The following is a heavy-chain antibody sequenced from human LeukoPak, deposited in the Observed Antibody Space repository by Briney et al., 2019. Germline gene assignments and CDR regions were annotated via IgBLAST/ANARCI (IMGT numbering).Heavy chain of an antibody. CDR2: VTGPGDTT. J-gene: IGHJ4*02. V-gene: IGHV3-23*01. CDR1: GFTFSSYV. Sequence: GGSLRLSCAASGFTFSSYVMSWVRQAPGKGLEWVAAVTGPGDTTYYADSVKGRFIISRDSFKDTLYLQMNRLGAEDTALYYCAKGAAIDHWGQGTLVTVSS. CDR3: AKGAAIDH. D-gene: IGHD2-21*01.